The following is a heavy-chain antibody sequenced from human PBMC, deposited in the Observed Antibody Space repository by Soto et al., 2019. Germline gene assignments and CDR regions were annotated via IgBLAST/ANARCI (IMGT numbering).Heavy chain of an antibody. V-gene: IGHV4-59*01. CDR1: GGSISSYY. Sequence: SETLSLTCTVSGGSISSYYWSWIRQPPGKGLEWIGYIYYSGSTNYNPSLKSRVTISVDTSKNQFSLKLSSVTAADTAVYYCARFNGGAGVVREPHRGMDVWGQGTTVTVSS. CDR2: IYYSGST. D-gene: IGHD3-3*01. CDR3: ARFNGGAGVVREPHRGMDV. J-gene: IGHJ6*02.